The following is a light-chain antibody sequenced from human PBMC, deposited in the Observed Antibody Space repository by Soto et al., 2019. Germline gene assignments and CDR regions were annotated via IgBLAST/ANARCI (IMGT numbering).Light chain of an antibody. V-gene: IGKV3-20*01. CDR1: QSVSSSY. CDR3: QQYGSSPTWT. CDR2: GAS. Sequence: TQSPATLSVSPGDRATLSCRASQSVSSSYLAWYQQKPGQAPRLLIYGASSRATGIPDRFSGSGSGTDFTLTISRLEPEDFAVYYCQQYGSSPTWTFGQGTKVDIK. J-gene: IGKJ1*01.